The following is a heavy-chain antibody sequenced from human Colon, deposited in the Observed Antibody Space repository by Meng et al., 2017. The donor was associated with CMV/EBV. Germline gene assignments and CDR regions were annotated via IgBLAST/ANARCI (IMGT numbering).Heavy chain of an antibody. CDR3: TRGHSGIDIYAFDI. D-gene: IGHD1-26*01. Sequence: GGSLRLSCTGSGFTFSDHYIDWVRQAPGKGLEWVGRTANKADGYITEYAISVKGRFTFSRDDSENSLYLQMNSLKSDDTAVYYCTRGHSGIDIYAFDIWGQGTMVTVSS. CDR2: TANKADGYIT. V-gene: IGHV3-72*01. CDR1: GFTFSDHY. J-gene: IGHJ3*02.